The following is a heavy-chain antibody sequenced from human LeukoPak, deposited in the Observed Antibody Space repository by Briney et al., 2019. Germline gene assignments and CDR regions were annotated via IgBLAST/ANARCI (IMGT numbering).Heavy chain of an antibody. CDR1: GGSISSYY. CDR3: ARDLAAAGTVFDY. J-gene: IGHJ4*02. D-gene: IGHD6-13*01. Sequence: PSETLSLTCTVSGGSISSYYWSWIRQPAGQGLEWIGRISASGSTGYNPSLKSRVTMSLDTSKNQFSLRLSAVTAADTAVYYCARDLAAAGTVFDYWGQGTLVTVSS. CDR2: ISASGST. V-gene: IGHV4-4*07.